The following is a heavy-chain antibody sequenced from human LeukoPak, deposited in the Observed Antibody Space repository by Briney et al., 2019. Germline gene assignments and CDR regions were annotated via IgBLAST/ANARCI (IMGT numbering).Heavy chain of an antibody. D-gene: IGHD5-12*01. Sequence: ASVKVSCKASGYTFTSYGISWVRQAPGQGLEWMGWISPYNGDTNYAQNFRGRVSMTTDTSTSTAYMELRSLRSDDTAVYYCARDLGYSGPRSRYFDYWGQGTLVTVSS. J-gene: IGHJ4*02. V-gene: IGHV1-18*01. CDR1: GYTFTSYG. CDR2: ISPYNGDT. CDR3: ARDLGYSGPRSRYFDY.